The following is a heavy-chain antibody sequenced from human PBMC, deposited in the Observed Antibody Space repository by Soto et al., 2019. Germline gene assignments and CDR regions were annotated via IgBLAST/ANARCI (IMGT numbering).Heavy chain of an antibody. CDR3: ARDAWTAVAGMGSYYYYYGMDV. D-gene: IGHD6-19*01. CDR2: ISSSSSYI. Sequence: EVQLVESGGGLVKPGGSLRLSCAASGFTFSSYSMNWVRQAPGKGLEWVSSISSSSSYIYYADSVKGRFTISRDNAKNSLYLQMNSLRAEDTAVYYCARDAWTAVAGMGSYYYYYGMDVWGQGTTVTVSS. V-gene: IGHV3-21*01. CDR1: GFTFSSYS. J-gene: IGHJ6*02.